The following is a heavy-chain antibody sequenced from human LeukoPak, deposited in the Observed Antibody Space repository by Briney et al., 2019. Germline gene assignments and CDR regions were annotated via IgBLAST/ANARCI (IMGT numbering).Heavy chain of an antibody. CDR2: INEVGDDT. CDR3: SKRGPNTGWHFFGH. D-gene: IGHD6-19*01. V-gene: IGHV3-23*01. Sequence: HPGGSLRLSCAASGFTFSSYAMSWVRQAPGKGLEWVSSINEVGDDTNYVDSVRGRFTVSRDNSKNTLYLQLNSLRAEDTALYYCSKRGPNTGWHFFGHWGPGTLVTVSS. J-gene: IGHJ5*02. CDR1: GFTFSSYA.